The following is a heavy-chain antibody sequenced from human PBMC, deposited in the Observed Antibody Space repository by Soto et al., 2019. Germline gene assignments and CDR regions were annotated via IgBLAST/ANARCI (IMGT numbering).Heavy chain of an antibody. CDR3: SLEADSASFGYGAKPNGFDP. J-gene: IGHJ5*02. Sequence: XSVKEYCKASGYSFSRYVMHWVRQAPVQGLEWMGWINTSNGGTKYSHKFQGRVTMTADTSTNTAYMELSSLTSDDTAIYLCSLEADSASFGYGAKPNGFDPWGQGTLVTVSS. D-gene: IGHD3-22*01. CDR1: GYSFSRYV. V-gene: IGHV1-3*04. CDR2: INTSNGGT.